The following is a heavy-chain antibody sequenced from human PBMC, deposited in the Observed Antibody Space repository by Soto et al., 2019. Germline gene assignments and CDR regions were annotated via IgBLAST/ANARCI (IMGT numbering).Heavy chain of an antibody. J-gene: IGHJ4*02. V-gene: IGHV1-69*02. CDR3: AGPAERSDCSGGSCWAY. Sequence: GASVKVSCKASGGTFSSYTISWVRQAPGQGLEWMGRIIPILGIANYAQKFQGRVTITADKSTSTAYMELSSLRSEDTAVYYCAGPAERSDCSGGSCWAYWGQGTLVTVSS. D-gene: IGHD2-15*01. CDR1: GGTFSSYT. CDR2: IIPILGIA.